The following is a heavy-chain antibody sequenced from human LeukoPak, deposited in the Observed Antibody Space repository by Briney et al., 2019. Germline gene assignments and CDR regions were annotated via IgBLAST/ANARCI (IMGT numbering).Heavy chain of an antibody. CDR2: INPSGGT. V-gene: IGHV1-46*01. CDR1: GYTFSMYN. D-gene: IGHD6-13*01. CDR3: AREGVAGTGLDY. J-gene: IGHJ4*02. Sequence: ASVEVSCKASGYTFSMYNMHWVRQAPGQGLEWMGIINPSGGTSYAQKLQGRITMTRDTSTSTLYMELSSLRSEDTAVYYCAREGVAGTGLDYWGQGTLVTVSS.